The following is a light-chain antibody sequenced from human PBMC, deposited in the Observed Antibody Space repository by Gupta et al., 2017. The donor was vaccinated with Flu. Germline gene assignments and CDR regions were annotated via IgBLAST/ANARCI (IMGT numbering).Light chain of an antibody. CDR3: QQYGSSPWT. V-gene: IGKV3-20*01. CDR2: GAS. CDR1: QSVSSSY. Sequence: GTLSLSPWERATLSCRASQSVSSSYLAWYQQKPGQAPRLLIYGASSRATGIPDRFSGSGSGTDFTLTISRLEPEDFAVYYCQQYGSSPWTFGQGTKVEIK. J-gene: IGKJ1*01.